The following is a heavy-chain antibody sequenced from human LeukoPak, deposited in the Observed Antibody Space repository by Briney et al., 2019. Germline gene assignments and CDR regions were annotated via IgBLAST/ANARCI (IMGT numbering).Heavy chain of an antibody. CDR3: ASGTWVVAAPPLYY. CDR1: GFTFSSYA. Sequence: PGRSLRLSCAASGFTFSSYAMHWVRQAPGKGLEWVAVISYDGSNKYYADSVKGRFTISRDNSKNTLYLQMNSLRAEDTAVYYCASGTWVVAAPPLYYWGQGTLVTVSS. D-gene: IGHD2-15*01. V-gene: IGHV3-30*04. J-gene: IGHJ4*02. CDR2: ISYDGSNK.